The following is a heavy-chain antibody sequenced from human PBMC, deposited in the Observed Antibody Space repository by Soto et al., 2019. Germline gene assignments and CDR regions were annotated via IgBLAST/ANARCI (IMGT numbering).Heavy chain of an antibody. CDR2: IDPTDSYT. D-gene: IGHD3-3*01. CDR1: GYSFTDYW. Sequence: PGESLKISCKGAGYSFTDYWISWVRQMPGKGLEWMGKIDPTDSYTNYSPSFQGHVTISADKFISTAYLQWSSLKASDTAMYYCARLDTVLEGGSHYGMDVWGQGTTVTVSS. CDR3: ARLDTVLEGGSHYGMDV. V-gene: IGHV5-10-1*01. J-gene: IGHJ6*02.